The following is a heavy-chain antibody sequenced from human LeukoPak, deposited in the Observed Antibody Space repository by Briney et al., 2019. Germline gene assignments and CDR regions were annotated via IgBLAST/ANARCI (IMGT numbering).Heavy chain of an antibody. V-gene: IGHV4-59*12. J-gene: IGHJ2*01. Sequence: SETLSLTCTVSGGSISSYYWSWIRQPPGKGLEWIGYIYDSGSTNYNPSLKSRVTISVDTSKNQFSLKLNSVTAADTAVYYCAREDYDDSGGWYFDLWGRGTLVTVSS. D-gene: IGHD3-3*01. CDR1: GGSISSYY. CDR3: AREDYDDSGGWYFDL. CDR2: IYDSGST.